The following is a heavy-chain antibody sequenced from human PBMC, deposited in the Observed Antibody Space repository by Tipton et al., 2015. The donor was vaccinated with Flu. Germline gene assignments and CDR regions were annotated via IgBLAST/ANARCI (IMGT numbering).Heavy chain of an antibody. V-gene: IGHV4-4*07. Sequence: TLSLTCTVSGDSMSSFYWTWIRQPAGKGLEWIGRMSASGSSKYKPSLKSRVTMLVDTSKNQFSLRLTSVTSADTAVYYCARGSGSGTDVTFYFWGQGTLVTVSS. J-gene: IGHJ4*02. CDR2: MSASGSS. CDR1: GDSMSSFY. CDR3: ARGSGSGTDVTFYF. D-gene: IGHD3-10*01.